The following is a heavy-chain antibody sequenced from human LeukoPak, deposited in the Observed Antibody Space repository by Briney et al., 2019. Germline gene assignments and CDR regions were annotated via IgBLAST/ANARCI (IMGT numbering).Heavy chain of an antibody. Sequence: SVKVSCKASGGTFSSYAISWVRQAPGQWLEWMGGIIPIFGTANYAQKFQGRVTITADESTSTAYMELSSLRSEDTAVYYCARGGSVYQLLSTYFDYWGQGTLVTVSS. CDR2: IIPIFGTA. J-gene: IGHJ4*02. V-gene: IGHV1-69*13. CDR3: ARGGSVYQLLSTYFDY. CDR1: GGTFSSYA. D-gene: IGHD2-2*01.